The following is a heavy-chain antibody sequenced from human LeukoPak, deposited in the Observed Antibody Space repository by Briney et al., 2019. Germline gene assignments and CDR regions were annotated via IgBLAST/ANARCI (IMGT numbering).Heavy chain of an antibody. CDR3: ARGGGLDV. CDR1: EFTFSSYS. D-gene: IGHD3-16*01. J-gene: IGHJ6*02. V-gene: IGHV3-7*03. Sequence: GGSLRLSCAASEFTFSSYSMNWARQAPGKGLEWVASINHNGNVNYYVDSVKGRFTISRDNAKNSLYLQMSNLRAEDTAVYFCARGGGLDVWGQGATVTVSS. CDR2: INHNGNVN.